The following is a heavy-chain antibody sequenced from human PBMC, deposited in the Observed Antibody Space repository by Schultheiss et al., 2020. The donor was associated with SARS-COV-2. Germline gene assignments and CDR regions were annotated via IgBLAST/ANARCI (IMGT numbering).Heavy chain of an antibody. Sequence: GGSLRLSCAASGFAFRSYAMSWVRQAPGKGLEWVAVISYDGSNKYYADSVKGRFTISRDNAKNSLYLQMNSLTAEDTAVYYCTTGGVWSRSNFDYWGQGTLVTVSS. J-gene: IGHJ4*02. D-gene: IGHD3-10*01. CDR2: ISYDGSNK. V-gene: IGHV3-30-3*01. CDR3: TTGGVWSRSNFDY. CDR1: GFAFRSYA.